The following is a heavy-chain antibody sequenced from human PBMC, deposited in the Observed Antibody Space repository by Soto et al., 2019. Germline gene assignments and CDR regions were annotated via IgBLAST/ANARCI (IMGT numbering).Heavy chain of an antibody. CDR2: IDPSDSYT. CDR3: ARHYCSGGSCYSLRVFGYYHYGMDV. CDR1: GYSFTSYW. J-gene: IGHJ6*02. V-gene: IGHV5-10-1*01. D-gene: IGHD2-15*01. Sequence: GESLKISCKGSGYSFTSYWISWVRQMPGEGLEWMGRIDPSDSYTNYSPSFQGHVTISADKSISTAYLQWSSLKASDTAMYYCARHYCSGGSCYSLRVFGYYHYGMDVWGQGSTVPV.